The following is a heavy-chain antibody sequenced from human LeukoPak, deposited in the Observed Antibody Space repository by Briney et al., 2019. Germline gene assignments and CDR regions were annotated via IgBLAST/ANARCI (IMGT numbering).Heavy chain of an antibody. CDR3: AIMLPSDYDRSAGTDGNDY. CDR1: GYSFTSYW. J-gene: IGHJ4*02. CDR2: IYPGDSDT. V-gene: IGHV5-51*01. D-gene: IGHD3-22*01. Sequence: GESLKISCKGSGYSFTSYWIGWVRQMPGKGLEWMGIIYPGDSDTRYSPSFQGQVTISADKSISTAYLQWSSLKASDTAMYYCAIMLPSDYDRSAGTDGNDYWGQGTLVTVSS.